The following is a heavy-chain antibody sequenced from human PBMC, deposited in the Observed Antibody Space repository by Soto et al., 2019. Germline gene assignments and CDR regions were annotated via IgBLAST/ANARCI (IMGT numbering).Heavy chain of an antibody. D-gene: IGHD3-10*01. CDR1: GFPFSSFS. Sequence: EVQLVESGGGLVQPGGSRSLSGAVSGFPFSSFSMNWVRQAPGKGLEWVSYISSGSGTTYYADSVKGRFSISRDNANNSLYLQMNSLRVEDTAVYYCAKIGTYLRMDVWGQGTTVTVSS. CDR2: ISSGSGTT. CDR3: AKIGTYLRMDV. J-gene: IGHJ6*02. V-gene: IGHV3-48*01.